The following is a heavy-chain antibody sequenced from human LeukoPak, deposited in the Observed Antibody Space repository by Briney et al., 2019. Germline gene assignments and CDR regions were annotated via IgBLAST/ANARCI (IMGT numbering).Heavy chain of an antibody. D-gene: IGHD3-9*01. Sequence: GGSLRLSCAASGFTFSSYAMSWVRQAPGKGLEWVSAISGSGGSTYYADSVKGRFTISRDNSKNTLYLQMNSLRAEDTAVYYCAKVEGPYYDILTGYYLARVDDYWGQGTLVTVSS. CDR2: ISGSGGST. J-gene: IGHJ4*02. CDR1: GFTFSSYA. CDR3: AKVEGPYYDILTGYYLARVDDY. V-gene: IGHV3-23*01.